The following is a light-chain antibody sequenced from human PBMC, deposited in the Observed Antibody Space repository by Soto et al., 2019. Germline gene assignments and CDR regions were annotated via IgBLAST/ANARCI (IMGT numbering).Light chain of an antibody. Sequence: DIQMTQSPYSLSASVGDRVTITCRASQSISSYLNWYQQRPGKAPKLLIFAASSLQSGVTSRFSGSGSGTDFTLTISSLQLEDFATYYCQQSYSTPIFTFGPGTKVDIK. CDR2: AAS. V-gene: IGKV1-39*01. CDR3: QQSYSTPIFT. J-gene: IGKJ3*01. CDR1: QSISSY.